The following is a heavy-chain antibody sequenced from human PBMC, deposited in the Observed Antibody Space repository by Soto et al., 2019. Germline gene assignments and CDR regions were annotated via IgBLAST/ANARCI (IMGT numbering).Heavy chain of an antibody. CDR2: IWYDGSHK. J-gene: IGHJ6*02. V-gene: IGHV3-33*01. CDR1: GFTFSSYG. D-gene: IGHD2-2*02. Sequence: GGSLRLSCAASGFTFSSYGMYWVRQAPGKGLEWVALIWYDGSHKDYLDSVKGRFTISRDNSKNTLYLQMNSLRAEDTAVYYCARDRGYCSSTSCYTDYYYDIDVWDRGTRGTVS. CDR3: ARDRGYCSSTSCYTDYYYDIDV.